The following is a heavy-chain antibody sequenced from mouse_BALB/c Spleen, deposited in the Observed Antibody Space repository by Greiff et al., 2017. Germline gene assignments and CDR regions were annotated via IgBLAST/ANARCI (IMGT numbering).Heavy chain of an antibody. J-gene: IGHJ2*01. V-gene: IGHV1-63*02. CDR3: ARDRYYYGSS. D-gene: IGHD1-1*01. CDR1: GYTFTNYW. Sequence: VQRVESGAELVRPGTSVKISCKASGYTFTNYWLGWVKQRPGHGLEWIGDIYPGGGYTNYNEKFKGKATLTADTSSSTAYMQLSSLTSEDSAVYFCARDRYYYGSSWGQGTTLTVSS. CDR2: IYPGGGYT.